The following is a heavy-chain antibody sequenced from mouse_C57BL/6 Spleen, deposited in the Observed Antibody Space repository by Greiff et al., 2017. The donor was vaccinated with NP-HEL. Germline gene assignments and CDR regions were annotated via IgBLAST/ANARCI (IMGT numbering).Heavy chain of an antibody. Sequence: EVKLQESGPGMVKPSQSLSLTCTVTGYSITSGYDWHWIRHFPGNKLEWMGYISYSGSTNYNPSLKSRISITHDTSKNHFFLKLNSVTTEDTATYYCARAGEEEDAMDYWGQGTSVTVSS. CDR2: ISYSGST. J-gene: IGHJ4*01. CDR1: GYSITSGYD. V-gene: IGHV3-1*01. CDR3: ARAGEEEDAMDY.